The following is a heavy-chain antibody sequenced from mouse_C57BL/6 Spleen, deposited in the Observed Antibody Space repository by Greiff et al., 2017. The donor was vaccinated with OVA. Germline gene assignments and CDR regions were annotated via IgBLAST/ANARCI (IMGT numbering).Heavy chain of an antibody. D-gene: IGHD1-1*01. CDR1: GYTFTSYS. V-gene: IGHV1-69*01. CDR3: ASGSSYKDY. CDR2: INPSDSYT. Sequence: VQLQQPGAELVMPGASVKLSCKASGYTFTSYSMHWVKQRPGKGLEWIGEINPSDSYTNYNQKFKGKSTLTVDKSSSTAYMQLRSLTSEDSAVYSSASGSSYKDYWGQGTTLTVSS. J-gene: IGHJ2*01.